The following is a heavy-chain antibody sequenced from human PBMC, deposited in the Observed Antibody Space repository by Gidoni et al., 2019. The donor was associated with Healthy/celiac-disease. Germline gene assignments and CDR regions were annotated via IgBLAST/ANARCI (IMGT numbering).Heavy chain of an antibody. CDR3: ARGIYYYYGMDV. Sequence: EVQLVESGGGLVQPGGSLRPSCAASGSPFSDHDMDWVRQAPGKGLEWVGRTRNKANSYTTEYAASVKGRFTISRDDSKNSLYLQMNSLKTEDTAVYYCARGIYYYYGMDVWGQGTTVTVSS. V-gene: IGHV3-72*01. J-gene: IGHJ6*02. CDR1: GSPFSDHD. CDR2: TRNKANSYTT. D-gene: IGHD6-13*01.